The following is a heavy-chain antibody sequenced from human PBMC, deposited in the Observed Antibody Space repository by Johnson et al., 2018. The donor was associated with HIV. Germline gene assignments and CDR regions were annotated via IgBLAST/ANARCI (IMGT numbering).Heavy chain of an antibody. CDR3: AKVIALAGRPDAFDV. V-gene: IGHV3-33*06. Sequence: QVQLVESGGGVVQPGRSLRLSCAASGFTFSSYGMHWVRQAPGKGLEWVALIWYDGSTKYYADSVQGRFTISRDNSKKTLHLQMSSLRGDDTAIYYCAKVIALAGRPDAFDVWGRGTVVTVSS. CDR2: IWYDGSTK. J-gene: IGHJ3*01. CDR1: GFTFSSYG. D-gene: IGHD6-19*01.